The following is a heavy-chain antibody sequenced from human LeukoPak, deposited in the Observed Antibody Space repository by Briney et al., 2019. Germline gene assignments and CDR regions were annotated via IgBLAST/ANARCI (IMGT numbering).Heavy chain of an antibody. CDR1: GFTFSSYA. CDR2: ISYDGSNK. Sequence: PGGSLRLSCAASGFTFSSYAMHWVRQAPGKGLEWVAVISYDGSNKYYADSVKGRFTISRDNSKNTLYLQMNSLRAEDTAVYYCARDSGFRGYSGYGLGRDAFDIWGQGTMVTVSS. V-gene: IGHV3-30-3*01. D-gene: IGHD5-12*01. CDR3: ARDSGFRGYSGYGLGRDAFDI. J-gene: IGHJ3*02.